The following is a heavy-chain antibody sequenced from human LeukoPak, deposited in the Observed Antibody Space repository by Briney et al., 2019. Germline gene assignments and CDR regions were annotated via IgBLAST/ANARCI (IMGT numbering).Heavy chain of an antibody. D-gene: IGHD4-11*01. Sequence: SETLSLTSTVSGGSISSSSYYWGWIRQPPGKGLEWIGSFYYSGSTYYNPSLKSRVTISVDTSKNQFSLKLSSVTAADTAVYYCARDTGYMDVWGKGTTVTVSS. J-gene: IGHJ6*03. CDR1: GGSISSSSYY. CDR3: ARDTGYMDV. V-gene: IGHV4-39*07. CDR2: FYYSGST.